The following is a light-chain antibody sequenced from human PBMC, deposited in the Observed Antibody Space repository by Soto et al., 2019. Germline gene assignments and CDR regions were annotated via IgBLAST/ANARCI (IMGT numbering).Light chain of an antibody. CDR2: DTS. V-gene: IGKV1-5*01. J-gene: IGKJ1*01. CDR1: QSISNW. Sequence: DIQMTQSPSTLSASVGDRVTITCRASQSISNWLAWYQQKQGKAPKLLIYDTSSLESGVPSRFSGSGSGTEFTLTISSLQPDDFATYYCQQYNSYWRTFGQGTKVDIK. CDR3: QQYNSYWRT.